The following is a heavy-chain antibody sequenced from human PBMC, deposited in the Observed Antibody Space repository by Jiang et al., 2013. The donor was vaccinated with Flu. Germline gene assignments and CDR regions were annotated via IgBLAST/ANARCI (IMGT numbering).Heavy chain of an antibody. CDR1: GDSVSSNSAG. V-gene: IGHV6-1*01. D-gene: IGHD2/OR15-2a*01. Sequence: SQTLSLTCVISGDSVSSNSAGWNWIRQSPVRGLEWLGRTYYRSKWYNDYAVFVKSRITINPDTSKNQFSLQLNSVTPEDTAVYYCARDRIDKDAFDIWGQGTMVTVSS. J-gene: IGHJ3*02. CDR2: TYYRSKWYN. CDR3: ARDRIDKDAFDI.